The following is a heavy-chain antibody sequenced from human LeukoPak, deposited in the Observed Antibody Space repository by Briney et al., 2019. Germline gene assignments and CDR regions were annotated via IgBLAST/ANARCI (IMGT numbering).Heavy chain of an antibody. CDR1: GFTSGDNA. Sequence: GRSLRLSCTTSGFTSGDNALSWVRQAPGKGLEGIASIRSKADGERAEYAASVEGRFTISRDDSRSIAYLQMNDLRTEDTAVYYCSRWQGGTQYFQYWGQGTLVTVSS. J-gene: IGHJ4*02. V-gene: IGHV3-49*04. CDR2: IRSKADGERA. CDR3: SRWQGGTQYFQY.